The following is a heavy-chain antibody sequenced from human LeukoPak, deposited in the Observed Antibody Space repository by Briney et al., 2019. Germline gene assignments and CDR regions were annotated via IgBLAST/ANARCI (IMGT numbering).Heavy chain of an antibody. Sequence: SETLSLTCAVSGGSISSSNWWSWVRQPPGKGLEWIGEIYHSGSTNYNPSLKSRATISVDKSKNQFSLKLSSVTAADTAVYYCARDGVLLWFGEXXXXXXWFXP. V-gene: IGHV4-4*02. D-gene: IGHD3-10*01. J-gene: IGHJ5*02. CDR2: IYHSGST. CDR3: ARDGVLLWFGEXXXXXXWFXP. CDR1: GGSISSSNW.